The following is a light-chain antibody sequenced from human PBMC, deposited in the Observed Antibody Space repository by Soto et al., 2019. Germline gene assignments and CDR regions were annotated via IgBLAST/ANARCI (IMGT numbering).Light chain of an antibody. CDR1: QSFLYSSNNKNS. CDR2: WAS. Sequence: EIVMTQSPDSLALSLGEKASINCKSSQSFLYSSNNKNSLSWYQHKTGQPPKXLIYWASTRESGVPERVSGSGDGTDFTLTISSIEHEDFEVYYCQQRSSWTITFGPGTRLEIK. V-gene: IGKV4-1*01. CDR3: QQRSSWTIT. J-gene: IGKJ5*01.